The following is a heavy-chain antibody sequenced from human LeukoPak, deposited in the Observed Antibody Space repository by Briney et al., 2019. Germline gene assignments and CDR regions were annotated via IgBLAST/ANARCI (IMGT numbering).Heavy chain of an antibody. V-gene: IGHV3-30*02. J-gene: IGHJ4*02. D-gene: IGHD3-9*01. CDR2: IRNDGSNR. CDR3: TRRYFDWLLDY. CDR1: GFSFSTYG. Sequence: GGSLRLSCAASGFSFSTYGMHWVRQAPGKGLEWVAFIRNDGSNRDYADSVKGRLTISRDNSKNTLYLQMNSLRAEDTAVYYCTRRYFDWLLDYWGQGTLVTVSS.